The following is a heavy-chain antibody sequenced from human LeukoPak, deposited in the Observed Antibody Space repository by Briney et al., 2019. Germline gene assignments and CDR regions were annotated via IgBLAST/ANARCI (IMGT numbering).Heavy chain of an antibody. D-gene: IGHD3-10*01. J-gene: IGHJ3*02. CDR1: GFTFSYYG. V-gene: IGHV3-30*02. CDR2: IRYDGNDK. CDR3: ARLFPLMVRGVSDAFDI. Sequence: GGSLRLSCAASGFTFSYYGMHWVRQAPGKGLEWVAFIRYDGNDKFYAESVKGRFTISRDTSRNTLHLQMNRLRPEDTAVYYCARLFPLMVRGVSDAFDIWGQGTMVTVSS.